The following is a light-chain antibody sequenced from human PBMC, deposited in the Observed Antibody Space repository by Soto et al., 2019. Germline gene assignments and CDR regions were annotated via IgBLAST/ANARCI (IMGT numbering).Light chain of an antibody. Sequence: QSALTQPPSASGSPGQSVTISCTGTSSDVGGYNYVSWYQQHPGKSPKLMIYEVSKRPSGVPDRFSGSKSGNTASLTVSGLQAEDEADYFCSSYAGKGYVFGTGNKLTVL. J-gene: IGLJ1*01. V-gene: IGLV2-8*01. CDR3: SSYAGKGYV. CDR2: EVS. CDR1: SSDVGGYNY.